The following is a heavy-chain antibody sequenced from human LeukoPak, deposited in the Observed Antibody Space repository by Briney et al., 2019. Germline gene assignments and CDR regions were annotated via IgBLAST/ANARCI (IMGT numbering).Heavy chain of an antibody. J-gene: IGHJ4*02. CDR1: GGSFSGYY. CDR2: INHSGST. Sequence: SETLSLTCAVYGGSFSGYYWSWIRQPPGKGLEWIGEINHSGSTNYNPSLKSRVTISVDTSKNQFSLKLGSVTAADTAVYYCARVDYYDSSGIDYWGQGTLVTVSS. D-gene: IGHD3-22*01. V-gene: IGHV4-34*01. CDR3: ARVDYYDSSGIDY.